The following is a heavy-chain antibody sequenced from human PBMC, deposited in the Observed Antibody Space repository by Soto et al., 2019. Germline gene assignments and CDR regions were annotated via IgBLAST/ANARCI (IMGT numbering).Heavy chain of an antibody. CDR1: GGSISSYY. CDR2: IYYSGST. J-gene: IGHJ4*02. Sequence: SETLSLTCTVSGGSISSYYWSWIRQPPGKGLEWIGYIYYSGSTNYNPSLKSRVTISVDTSKNQFSLKLSSVTAADTAVYYCARHPSDIVVVVAATGFDYWGQGTLVTVSS. V-gene: IGHV4-59*08. CDR3: ARHPSDIVVVVAATGFDY. D-gene: IGHD2-15*01.